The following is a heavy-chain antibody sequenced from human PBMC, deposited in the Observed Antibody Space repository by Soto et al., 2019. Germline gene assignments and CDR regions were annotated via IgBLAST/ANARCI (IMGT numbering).Heavy chain of an antibody. CDR3: ARGGRGGTFDI. CDR1: TFDFSSYW. CDR2: IEQAENEK. J-gene: IGHJ3*02. D-gene: IGHD3-16*01. Sequence: EVQLMESGGGSVQPGGSLRLSCVASTFDFSSYWMSWVRQAPGKGLEWVAHIEQAENEKYYVDSVKGRFTISRDNAKNSLYLQMNSLKSEDTAVYFCARGGRGGTFDIWGQGTMVTVS. V-gene: IGHV3-7*04.